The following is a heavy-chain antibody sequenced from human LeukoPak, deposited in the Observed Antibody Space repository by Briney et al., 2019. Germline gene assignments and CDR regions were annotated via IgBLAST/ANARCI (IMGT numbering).Heavy chain of an antibody. V-gene: IGHV4-59*01. D-gene: IGHD5-18*01. CDR3: ARGYSYYFES. CDR2: IYSSGST. CDR1: GVSISSYY. J-gene: IGHJ4*02. Sequence: PSETLSLTCTVSGVSISSYYWSWIRQPPGKGLEWIGYIYSSGSTNYNPSLKSRVTISVDTSKNQFSLKLSSVTAADTAVYYCARGYSYYFESWGQGTLVTVSS.